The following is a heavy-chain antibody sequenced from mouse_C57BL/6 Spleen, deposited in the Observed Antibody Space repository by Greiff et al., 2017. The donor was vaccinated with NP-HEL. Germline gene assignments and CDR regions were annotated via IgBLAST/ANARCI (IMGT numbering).Heavy chain of an antibody. CDR3: ARPYYSNFAWFAY. V-gene: IGHV1-69*01. CDR2: IDPSDSYT. CDR1: GYTFTSYW. Sequence: VQLQQPGAELVMPGASVKLSCKASGYTFTSYWMHWVKQRPGQGLEWIGEIDPSDSYTNYNQKFKGKSTLTVDKSSSTAYMQLSSLTSEDSAVYYCARPYYSNFAWFAYWGQGTLVTVSA. D-gene: IGHD2-5*01. J-gene: IGHJ3*01.